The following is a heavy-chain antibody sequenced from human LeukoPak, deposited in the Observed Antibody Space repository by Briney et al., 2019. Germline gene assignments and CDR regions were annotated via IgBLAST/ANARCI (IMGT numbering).Heavy chain of an antibody. V-gene: IGHV3-48*03. CDR1: GFGFGQYE. CDR3: AKVFPHYYEVPHGMDV. CDR2: ISVRAGTI. D-gene: IGHD3-22*01. Sequence: GGSLRLSCAASGFGFGQYEMNWVRQAPGKGLEWIAYISVRAGTIYYGDSAEGRFTISRDDAKNSLYLQMNGLRVEDTAIYYCAKVFPHYYEVPHGMDVWGQGTTVTV. J-gene: IGHJ6*02.